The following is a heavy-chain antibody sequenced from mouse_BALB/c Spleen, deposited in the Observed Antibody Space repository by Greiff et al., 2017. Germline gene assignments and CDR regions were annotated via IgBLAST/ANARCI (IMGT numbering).Heavy chain of an antibody. Sequence: QVQLKESGPGLVQPSQSLSITCTVSGFSLTSYGVHWVRQSPGKGLEWLGVIWSGGSTDYNAAFISRLSISKDNSKSQVFFKMNSLQANDTAIYYCARTLYGNLYYYAMDYWGQGTSVTVSS. J-gene: IGHJ4*01. CDR1: GFSLTSYG. V-gene: IGHV2-2*02. CDR2: IWSGGST. D-gene: IGHD2-1*01. CDR3: ARTLYGNLYYYAMDY.